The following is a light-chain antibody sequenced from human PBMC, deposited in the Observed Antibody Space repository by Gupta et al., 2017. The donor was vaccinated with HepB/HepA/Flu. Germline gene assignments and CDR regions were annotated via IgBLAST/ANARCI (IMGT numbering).Light chain of an antibody. CDR3: HQYGISPWT. CDR1: QSFDNY. Sequence: IVLTQSPGTLSLSPGERVTLSCRASQSFDNYLAWYQQKPGQAPRLLISGASSRATGIPDNFSGSGSGTDFTLTINRLEPEDFAVYYCHQYGISPWTFGQGSKVEI. J-gene: IGKJ1*01. CDR2: GAS. V-gene: IGKV3-20*01.